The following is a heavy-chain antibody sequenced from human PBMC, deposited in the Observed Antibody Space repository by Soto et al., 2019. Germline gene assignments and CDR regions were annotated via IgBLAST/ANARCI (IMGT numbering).Heavy chain of an antibody. CDR3: ARVALSGILLGGVDS. V-gene: IGHV1-69*18. CDR1: AGTFVNYA. CDR2: ITPMFGTT. J-gene: IGHJ4*02. D-gene: IGHD1-20*01. Sequence: QVQLVQSGAEVKKPGSSVKVSCKASAGTFVNYAITWVRQAPGQGLELMGTITPMFGTTYNAQQFNGRVTFTPDESTSTAFMELSGLRSQDTAVYYCARVALSGILLGGVDSWGQGTLVTVSS.